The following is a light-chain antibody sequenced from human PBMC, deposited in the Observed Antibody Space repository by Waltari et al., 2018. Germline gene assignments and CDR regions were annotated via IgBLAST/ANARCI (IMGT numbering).Light chain of an antibody. CDR3: SSYAGSNNAFV. Sequence: HSAFTQPPSASGSPGQSVTISCTGTSRDAGGYHYVSWYQQYPGKAPKLMIYEVSKRPSGVPDRFTGSKSGNTASLTVSGLQAEDEADYYCSSYAGSNNAFVFGTGTKVTVL. CDR1: SRDAGGYHY. V-gene: IGLV2-8*01. CDR2: EVS. J-gene: IGLJ1*01.